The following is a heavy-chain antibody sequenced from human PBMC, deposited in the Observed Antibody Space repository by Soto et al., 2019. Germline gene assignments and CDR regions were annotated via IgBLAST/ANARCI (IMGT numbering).Heavy chain of an antibody. V-gene: IGHV3-30*02. CDR3: ARDGIGGTACRGYLDY. J-gene: IGHJ4*02. CDR1: GFIFSGYG. D-gene: IGHD1-7*01. Sequence: QVQLVESGGGVVQPGGSLRLSCAVPGFIFSGYGMHWVRQAPGKGLEWVAIIRYDGSNEDYADSVKGRFTISRDNSKSTLYLQMNSLRAEDTAMYYCARDGIGGTACRGYLDYWGQGTLVTVSS. CDR2: IRYDGSNE.